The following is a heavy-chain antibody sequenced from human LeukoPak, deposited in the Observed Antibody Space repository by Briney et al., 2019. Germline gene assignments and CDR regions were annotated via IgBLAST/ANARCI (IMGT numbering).Heavy chain of an antibody. CDR3: ARGDYYDSSGYPN. J-gene: IGHJ4*02. CDR2: IYTSGST. D-gene: IGHD3-22*01. Sequence: SETLSLTCTVSGGSISSGSYYWSWIRQPAGKGLEWIGRIYTSGSTNYNPSLKSRVTISVDTSKNQFSLKLSSVTAADTAVYYCARGDYYDSSGYPNWDQGTLVTVSS. CDR1: GGSISSGSYY. V-gene: IGHV4-61*02.